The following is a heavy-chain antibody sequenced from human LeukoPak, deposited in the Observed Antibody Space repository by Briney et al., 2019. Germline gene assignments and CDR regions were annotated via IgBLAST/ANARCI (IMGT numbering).Heavy chain of an antibody. D-gene: IGHD3-10*01. J-gene: IGHJ6*03. V-gene: IGHV4-39*07. CDR2: IYYSGST. CDR3: ARGHGAYGSGSYTHYYYYYYMDV. Sequence: SETLSLTCTVSGGSISSSSYYWGWIRQPPGKGLEWIGSIYYSGSTYYNPSLKSRVTISVDTSKNQFSLKLSSVTAADTAVYYCARGHGAYGSGSYTHYYYYYYMDVWGKGTTVTVSS. CDR1: GGSISSSSYY.